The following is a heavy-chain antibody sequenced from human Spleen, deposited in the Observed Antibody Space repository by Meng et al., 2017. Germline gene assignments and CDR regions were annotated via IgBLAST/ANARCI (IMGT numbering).Heavy chain of an antibody. CDR2: LSGGGCTT. Sequence: GESLKISCAASGFSFSSYAMSWVRRAPGKGLEWLAALSGGGCTTYYADSVKGRFTISRHNSKNTLYLQVNSLRAEDTALYYCAKYSYGLGDYFDNWGQGALVTVSS. J-gene: IGHJ4*02. V-gene: IGHV3-23*01. CDR1: GFSFSSYA. CDR3: AKYSYGLGDYFDN. D-gene: IGHD3-10*01.